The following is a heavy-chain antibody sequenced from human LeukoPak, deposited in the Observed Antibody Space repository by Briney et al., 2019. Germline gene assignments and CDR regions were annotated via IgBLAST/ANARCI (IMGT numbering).Heavy chain of an antibody. CDR3: ATDRGGWTT. D-gene: IGHD6-19*01. Sequence: PGGSLRLSCAASGFTFDDYAMHWVRQAPGKGLEWVSGISWNSGSIGYADSVKGRFTISRDNAKNSLYLQMNSLRAEDTAVYYCATDRGGWTTWGQGTLVTVSS. J-gene: IGHJ5*02. CDR1: GFTFDDYA. CDR2: ISWNSGSI. V-gene: IGHV3-9*01.